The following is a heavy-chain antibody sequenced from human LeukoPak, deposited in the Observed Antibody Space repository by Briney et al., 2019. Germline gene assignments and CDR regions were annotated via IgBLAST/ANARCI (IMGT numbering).Heavy chain of an antibody. Sequence: AGGPLRLSCVGSGFALSSSGMHWVRQAPGKGLEGVAFIWYDGSNKYYADSVKGRFTISRDNSKNTLYLQMNSLRAEDTAVYFCARTNTLGRGPIIDPLDYWGQGTLVTVSS. J-gene: IGHJ4*02. D-gene: IGHD3-10*01. CDR2: IWYDGSNK. V-gene: IGHV3-33*08. CDR3: ARTNTLGRGPIIDPLDY. CDR1: GFALSSSG.